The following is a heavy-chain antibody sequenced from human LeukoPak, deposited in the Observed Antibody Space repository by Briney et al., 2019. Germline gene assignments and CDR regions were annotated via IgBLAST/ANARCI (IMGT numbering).Heavy chain of an antibody. CDR1: GYTFTDYY. J-gene: IGHJ4*02. V-gene: IGHV1-2*02. CDR2: INPNSGGT. Sequence: ASVEVSCKASGYTFTDYYVHWVRQAPGQGLEWMGWINPNSGGTNFAQKFQGRVTMTRDTSINTAYMDLSSLRSDDTAVYYCATFSSGRSWGQGTLVTVSS. CDR3: ATFSSGRS. D-gene: IGHD6-19*01.